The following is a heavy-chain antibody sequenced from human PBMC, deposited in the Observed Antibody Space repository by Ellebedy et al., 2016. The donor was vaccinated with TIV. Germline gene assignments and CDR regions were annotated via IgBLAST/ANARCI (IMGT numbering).Heavy chain of an antibody. V-gene: IGHV1-69*06. D-gene: IGHD2-2*01. Sequence: AASAKVSCKASGGTFSNDAISYVRQSPGHGREWLRWIYAIFGTTNYAQKFQGRVTITADKFTSTASMELSSLRFEDTAIYFRARDRSPALRYYVMDVWGQGTTVTVSS. J-gene: IGHJ6*02. CDR2: IYAIFGTT. CDR1: GGTFSNDA. CDR3: ARDRSPALRYYVMDV.